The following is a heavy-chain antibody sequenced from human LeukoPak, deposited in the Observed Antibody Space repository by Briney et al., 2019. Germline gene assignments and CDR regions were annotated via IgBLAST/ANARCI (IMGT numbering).Heavy chain of an antibody. CDR1: GGSISSYY. CDR2: IYTSGST. J-gene: IGHJ4*02. D-gene: IGHD1-26*01. V-gene: IGHV4-4*07. Sequence: SETLSLTCTVSGGSISSYYWSWIRQPAGKGLEWIGRIYTSGSTNYNPSLKSRVTISVDKSKNQFSLKLSSVAAADTAVYYCARDSLSGSNTFIDYWGQGTLVTVAS. CDR3: ARDSLSGSNTFIDY.